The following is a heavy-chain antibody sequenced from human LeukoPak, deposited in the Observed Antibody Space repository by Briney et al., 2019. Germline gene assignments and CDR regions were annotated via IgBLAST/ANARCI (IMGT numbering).Heavy chain of an antibody. V-gene: IGHV3-48*03. Sequence: GGSLRLSCATSGFTFSSYEMNWVRQTPGKGLEWVSYISRSGGTIFYAASVRGRFTISRDNTKNSLNLQMNSLRADDTAVYYCARDSGDCSADNCHHFDHWGQGTLVTVSS. CDR1: GFTFSSYE. D-gene: IGHD2-15*01. CDR2: ISRSGGTI. CDR3: ARDSGDCSADNCHHFDH. J-gene: IGHJ4*02.